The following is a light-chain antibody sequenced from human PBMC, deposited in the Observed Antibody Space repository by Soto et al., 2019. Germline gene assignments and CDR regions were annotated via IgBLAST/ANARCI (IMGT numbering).Light chain of an antibody. Sequence: EVVLTQSPGTLSLSPGDRATLSCRASQSVSSNYLAWYQQKPGQAPRLLIYAASNRATGIPDRFSGGGSGTDFTLTISRLEPEDFAVYYCQQYDSSPRTFGQGTELEI. V-gene: IGKV3-20*01. J-gene: IGKJ2*01. CDR2: AAS. CDR1: QSVSSNY. CDR3: QQYDSSPRT.